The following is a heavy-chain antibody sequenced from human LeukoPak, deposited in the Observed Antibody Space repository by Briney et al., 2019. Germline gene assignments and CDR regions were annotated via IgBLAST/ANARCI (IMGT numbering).Heavy chain of an antibody. CDR2: IYPGDSDT. CDR3: ARQDGYGLYYFDY. CDR1: GYSFTSYW. V-gene: IGHV5-51*01. Sequence: GESLKISCKGSGYSFTSYWIAWVRQRPGKGLEWMGIIYPGDSDTRCSPSFQGQVTISADKSISTAYLQWSSLKASDTALYFCARQDGYGLYYFDYWGQGTLVTVSS. D-gene: IGHD5-24*01. J-gene: IGHJ4*02.